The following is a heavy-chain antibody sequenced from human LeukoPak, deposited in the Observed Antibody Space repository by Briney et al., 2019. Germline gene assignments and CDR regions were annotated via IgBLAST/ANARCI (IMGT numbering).Heavy chain of an antibody. Sequence: PGGSLRLSCAASGFTFSSSWMSWVRQALGEGLEWVANIKQDGSEKYYVDSVKGRFTISRDNAKNSLYLQMNSLRAEDTAVYYCASSWNWGYNWFDPWGQGTLVTVSS. V-gene: IGHV3-7*01. CDR1: GFTFSSSW. J-gene: IGHJ5*02. CDR3: ASSWNWGYNWFDP. CDR2: IKQDGSEK. D-gene: IGHD1-7*01.